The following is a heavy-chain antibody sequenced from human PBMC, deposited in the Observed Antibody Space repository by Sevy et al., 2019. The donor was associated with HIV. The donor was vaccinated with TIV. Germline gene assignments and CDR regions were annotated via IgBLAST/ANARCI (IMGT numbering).Heavy chain of an antibody. J-gene: IGHJ6*02. D-gene: IGHD6-6*01. V-gene: IGHV4-59*01. Sequence: SETLSLTCTVSGGSISSYYWSWIRQPPGKGLEWIGYIYYSGSTNYNPSLKSRVTISVDTSKNQFYLKLSSVTAADTAVYYCARGGFAYSSSASYYYYGMDVWGQGTTVTVSS. CDR1: GGSISSYY. CDR2: IYYSGST. CDR3: ARGGFAYSSSASYYYYGMDV.